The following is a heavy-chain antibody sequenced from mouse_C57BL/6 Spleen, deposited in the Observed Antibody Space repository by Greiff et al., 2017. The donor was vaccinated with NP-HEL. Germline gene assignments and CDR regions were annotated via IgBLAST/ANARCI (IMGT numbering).Heavy chain of an antibody. CDR3: ARSPSYYDYDGYFDY. J-gene: IGHJ2*01. CDR2: IYPGDGDT. D-gene: IGHD2-4*01. Sequence: VKLQESGPELVKPGASVKISCKASGYAFSSSWMNWVKQRPGKGLEWIGRIYPGDGDTNYNGKFKGKATLTADKSSSTAYMQLSSLTSEDSAVYFCARSPSYYDYDGYFDYWGQGTTLTVSS. CDR1: GYAFSSSW. V-gene: IGHV1-82*01.